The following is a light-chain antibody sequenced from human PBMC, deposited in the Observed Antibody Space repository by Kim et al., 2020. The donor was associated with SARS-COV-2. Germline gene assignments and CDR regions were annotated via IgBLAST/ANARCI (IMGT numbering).Light chain of an antibody. J-gene: IGLJ1*01. CDR2: RDD. CDR1: NIGTYN. V-gene: IGLV3-9*01. CDR3: QVWTSTTAV. Sequence: SVALGRTASITWGGNNIGTYNVHWYQLKPGQAPVMVIYRDDNRPSGIPERFSGSNSGHTATLTIRRAQSGDEADYYCQVWTSTTAVFGTGTKVTVL.